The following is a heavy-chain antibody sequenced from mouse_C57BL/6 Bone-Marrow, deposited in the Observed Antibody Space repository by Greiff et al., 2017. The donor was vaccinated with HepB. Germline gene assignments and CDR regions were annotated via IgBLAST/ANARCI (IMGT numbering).Heavy chain of an antibody. CDR2: INSDGGST. V-gene: IGHV5-2*01. CDR1: EYEFPSHD. Sequence: EVMLVESGGGLVQPGESLKLSCESNEYEFPSHDMSWVRKTPEKRLELVAAINSDGGSTYYPDTMERRFIISRDNTKKTLYLQMSSLRSEDTALYYCARQNYYGSSYWYFDVWGTGTTVTVSS. CDR3: ARQNYYGSSYWYFDV. J-gene: IGHJ1*03. D-gene: IGHD1-1*01.